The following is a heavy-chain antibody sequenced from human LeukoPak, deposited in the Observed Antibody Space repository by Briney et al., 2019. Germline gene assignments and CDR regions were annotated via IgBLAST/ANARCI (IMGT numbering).Heavy chain of an antibody. CDR3: VKLSGSSWVYYYYGMDV. Sequence: PGGSLRLSCSASGFTFSSYAMHWVRQAPGKGLEYVSAISSNGGSTYYADSVEGRFTISRDNSKNTLYLQMSSLRAEDTAVYYCVKLSGSSWVYYYYGMDVWGQGTTVTVSS. D-gene: IGHD6-13*01. CDR2: ISSNGGST. V-gene: IGHV3-64D*06. J-gene: IGHJ6*02. CDR1: GFTFSSYA.